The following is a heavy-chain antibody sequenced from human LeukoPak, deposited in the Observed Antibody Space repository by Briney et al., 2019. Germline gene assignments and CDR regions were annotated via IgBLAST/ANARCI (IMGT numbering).Heavy chain of an antibody. Sequence: GGSLRLSCAASGFTFGSYGMSWVRQAPGKGLEWVSAISGSGGSTYYADSVKGRFTISRDNSKNTLYLQMNSLRAEDTAVYYCAKPHYDILTGPLFFDYWGQGTLVTVSS. CDR2: ISGSGGST. D-gene: IGHD3-9*01. J-gene: IGHJ4*02. CDR1: GFTFGSYG. V-gene: IGHV3-23*01. CDR3: AKPHYDILTGPLFFDY.